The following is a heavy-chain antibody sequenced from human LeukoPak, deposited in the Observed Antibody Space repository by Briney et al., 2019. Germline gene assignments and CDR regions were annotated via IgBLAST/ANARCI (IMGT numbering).Heavy chain of an antibody. J-gene: IGHJ5*02. D-gene: IGHD3-10*01. Sequence: ASVKVSCKVSGYTLTELSMHWVRQAPGKGLEWMGGFDPEDGETIYAQKFQGRVTMTEDTSTDTAYMELSSLRSEDTAVYYCATDGPGPAGWSAPWGQEPLVTVS. CDR3: ATDGPGPAGWSAP. V-gene: IGHV1-24*01. CDR2: FDPEDGET. CDR1: GYTLTELS.